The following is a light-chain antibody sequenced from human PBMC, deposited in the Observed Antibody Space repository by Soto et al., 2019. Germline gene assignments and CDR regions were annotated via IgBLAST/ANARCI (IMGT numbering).Light chain of an antibody. CDR3: QQYNNWPPVT. CDR2: AAS. J-gene: IGKJ3*01. CDR1: RSFASSY. V-gene: IGKV3D-15*01. Sequence: EIVLTQSPVTLSLSPGERATLSCRASRSFASSYLGWYQQKPGQAPRLLIYAASTRATGIPDRFSGSGSATDFTLTISSLQSEDFAVYFCQQYNNWPPVTFGPGTKVDI.